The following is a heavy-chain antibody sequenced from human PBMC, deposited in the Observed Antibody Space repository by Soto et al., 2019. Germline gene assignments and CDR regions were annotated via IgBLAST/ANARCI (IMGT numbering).Heavy chain of an antibody. J-gene: IGHJ4*02. D-gene: IGHD3-3*01. CDR1: GFTFSSYA. CDR2: ISGSGGST. CDR3: AKERRITIFGVVIISRDYFDY. Sequence: GGSRRRSCAASGFTFSSYAMSWVRQAPGKGLEWVSAISGSGGSTYYADSVKGRFTISRDNSKNTLYLQMNSLRAEDTAVYYCAKERRITIFGVVIISRDYFDYWGQGTLVTVSS. V-gene: IGHV3-23*01.